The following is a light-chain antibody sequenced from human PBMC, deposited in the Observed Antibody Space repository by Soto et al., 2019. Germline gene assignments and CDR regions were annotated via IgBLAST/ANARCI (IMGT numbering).Light chain of an antibody. Sequence: DIQMTQSPSTLSASVGDRVTITCRTSQSTSSYLAWYQQKPGKAPKLLIYQASSLENGVPPRFSGSGSGTEFSLTISSLQPDDFATYYCQQYSSHSTFGQGTKVDI. J-gene: IGKJ1*01. CDR1: QSTSSY. CDR2: QAS. CDR3: QQYSSHST. V-gene: IGKV1-5*03.